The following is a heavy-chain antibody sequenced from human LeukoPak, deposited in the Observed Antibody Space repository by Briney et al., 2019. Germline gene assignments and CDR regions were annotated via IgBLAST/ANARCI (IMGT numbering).Heavy chain of an antibody. D-gene: IGHD3-10*01. CDR2: IYSDGGT. Sequence: GGSLRLSCATSGFTVSNKYMTWVRQAPGKGLEWVSVIYSDGGTYYADSVRGRFTISRDNSQNTLYLQMNSLRAEDTAVYYCARGPGGGSGSYYYFDYWGQGTLVTVSS. CDR1: GFTVSNKY. CDR3: ARGPGGGSGSYYYFDY. V-gene: IGHV3-66*01. J-gene: IGHJ4*02.